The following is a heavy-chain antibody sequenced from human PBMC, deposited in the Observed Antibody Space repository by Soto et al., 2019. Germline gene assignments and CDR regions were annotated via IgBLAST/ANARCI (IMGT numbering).Heavy chain of an antibody. CDR3: ARERTGTTSMDV. V-gene: IGHV1-8*01. D-gene: IGHD1-1*01. Sequence: QVQLVQSGAEVKKPGASVKVSCKASGYTFTSYDINWVRQATGQGLEWMGWMNPNSGNIGYAQKFQGRVTMTRNTSISTAYMELSSVRSADTAVYYCARERTGTTSMDVWGQGTTVTVSS. CDR2: MNPNSGNI. J-gene: IGHJ6*02. CDR1: GYTFTSYD.